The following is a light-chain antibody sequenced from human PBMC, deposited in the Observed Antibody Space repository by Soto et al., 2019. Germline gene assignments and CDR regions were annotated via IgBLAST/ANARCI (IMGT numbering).Light chain of an antibody. CDR2: GAA. V-gene: IGKV3-20*01. CDR3: QQYGSSLFT. Sequence: SPGTLSLSPGERATLSCRASQSVSSSYLAWYQQKPGQAPRLLIYGAASRATGILDRFSGSGSGTDFTLTISRLEPEDFAVYYCQQYGSSLFTFGQGTRLEIK. J-gene: IGKJ5*01. CDR1: QSVSSSY.